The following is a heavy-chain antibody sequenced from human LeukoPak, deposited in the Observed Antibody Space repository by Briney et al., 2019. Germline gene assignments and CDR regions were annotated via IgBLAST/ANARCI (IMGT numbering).Heavy chain of an antibody. J-gene: IGHJ4*02. V-gene: IGHV4-59*01. CDR3: ARVTYSSSWFDY. CDR2: IYYSGST. CDR1: GGSISSYY. Sequence: SETLSLTRTVSGGSISSYYWSWIRQPPGKGLEWIGYIYYSGSTNYNPSLKSRVTISVDTSKNQFSLKLSSVTAADTAVYYCARVTYSSSWFDYWGQGTLVTVSS. D-gene: IGHD6-13*01.